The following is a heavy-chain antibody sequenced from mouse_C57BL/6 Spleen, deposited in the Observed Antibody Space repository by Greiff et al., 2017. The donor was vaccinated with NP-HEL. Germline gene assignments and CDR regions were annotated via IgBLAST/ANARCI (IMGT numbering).Heavy chain of an antibody. V-gene: IGHV1-50*01. D-gene: IGHD4-1*01. CDR2: IDPSDSYT. CDR1: GYTFTSYW. J-gene: IGHJ3*01. Sequence: VQLQQPGAELVKPGASVKLSCKASGYTFTSYWMQWVKQRPGQGLEWIGEIDPSDSYTNYNQKFKGKATLTVDTSSSTAYMQLSSLTSEDSAVYYCTRWELGRPAWFAYWGQGTLVTVSA. CDR3: TRWELGRPAWFAY.